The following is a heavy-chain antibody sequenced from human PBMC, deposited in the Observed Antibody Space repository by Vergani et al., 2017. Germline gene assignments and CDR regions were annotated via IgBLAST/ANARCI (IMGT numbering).Heavy chain of an antibody. J-gene: IGHJ6*03. CDR2: ISGSGGST. CDR3: AKERWSTTGTTHDYYYYYMDV. D-gene: IGHD1-1*01. Sequence: EVQLLESGGGLVQPGGSLRLSCAASGFTFSSYAMSWVRQAPGKGLEWVSAISGSGGSTYYADSVKGRFTISRDNSKNTLYLQMNSLRAEDTAVYYCAKERWSTTGTTHDYYYYYMDVWGKGTTVTVSS. V-gene: IGHV3-23*01. CDR1: GFTFSSYA.